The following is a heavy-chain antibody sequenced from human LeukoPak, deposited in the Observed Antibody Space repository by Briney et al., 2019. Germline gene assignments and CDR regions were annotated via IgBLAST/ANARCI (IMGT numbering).Heavy chain of an antibody. J-gene: IGHJ4*02. Sequence: SGPTLVNPTQTLTLTCTFSGFSLTTSGVGVGWIRQPPGKAPECLALIYWDNDRRYSPSLRSRLTITKDTSKNQVVLTMTNMDPVDTATYFCAQRVFQGGYWDSGKFDYWGKGAPVTVSS. CDR1: GFSLTTSGVG. CDR2: IYWDNDR. D-gene: IGHD2-8*02. CDR3: AQRVFQGGYWDSGKFDY. V-gene: IGHV2-5*02.